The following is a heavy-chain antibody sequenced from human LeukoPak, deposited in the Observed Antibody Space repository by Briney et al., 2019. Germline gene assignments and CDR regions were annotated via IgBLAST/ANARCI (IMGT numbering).Heavy chain of an antibody. V-gene: IGHV4-61*02. D-gene: IGHD6-13*01. J-gene: IGHJ3*02. CDR3: ARDFESSSWYYAFDI. CDR2: IYTSGST. Sequence: PSETLSLTCTVSGGSISSGSYYWSWIRQPAGKGLEWIGRIYTSGSTNYNPSLKSRVTISVDTSKNQFSLKLSSVTAADTAVYYCARDFESSSWYYAFDIWGQGTMVTVSS. CDR1: GGSISSGSYY.